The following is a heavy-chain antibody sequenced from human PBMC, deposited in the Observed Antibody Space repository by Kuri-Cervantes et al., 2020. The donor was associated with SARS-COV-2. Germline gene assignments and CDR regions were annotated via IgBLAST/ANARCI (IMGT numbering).Heavy chain of an antibody. D-gene: IGHD4-23*01. CDR1: GYTFTSYY. V-gene: IGHV1-46*01. Sequence: ASVKVSCKASGYTFTSYYMHWVRQAPGQGLEWMGIINPSGGSTSYAQKFQGRVTITADESTSTAYMELSSLRSEDTAMYYCARTSWYRGPGYGGYYYYYMDVWGKGTTVTVSS. CDR2: INPSGGST. CDR3: ARTSWYRGPGYGGYYYYYMDV. J-gene: IGHJ6*03.